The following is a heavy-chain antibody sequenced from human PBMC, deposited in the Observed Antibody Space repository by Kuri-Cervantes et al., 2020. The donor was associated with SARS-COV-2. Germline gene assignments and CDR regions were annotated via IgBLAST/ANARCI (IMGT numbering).Heavy chain of an antibody. CDR2: IWNAGSQK. J-gene: IGHJ4*02. D-gene: IGHD1-26*01. Sequence: LSLTCAASVLILSTFVVSWVRQGPGRGLEWVAHIWNAGSQKYDAHSVKGRFTISRENSKSMHYLQMDSLKAKDTATYYCAWTPCGVIVGAKPYFDYWGQGTLVTVSS. CDR3: AWTPCGVIVGAKPYFDY. V-gene: IGHV3-41*02. CDR1: VLILSTFV.